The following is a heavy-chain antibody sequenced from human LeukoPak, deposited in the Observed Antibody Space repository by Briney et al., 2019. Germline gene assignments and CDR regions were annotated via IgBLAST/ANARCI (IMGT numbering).Heavy chain of an antibody. Sequence: GESLKISCKGSGYSFTSYWIGWVRQMPGKGLEWMGIIFPGDSDTRYSPSFQGQVTISADKSISTAYLQWSSLKASDTAMYYCATNRYFDSSGYVHYFDHWGQGTLVTVSS. CDR1: GYSFTSYW. CDR2: IFPGDSDT. D-gene: IGHD3-22*01. V-gene: IGHV5-51*01. J-gene: IGHJ4*02. CDR3: ATNRYFDSSGYVHYFDH.